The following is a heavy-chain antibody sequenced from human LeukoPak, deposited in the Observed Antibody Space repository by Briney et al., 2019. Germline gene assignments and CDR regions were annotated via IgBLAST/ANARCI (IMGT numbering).Heavy chain of an antibody. V-gene: IGHV3-30*18. CDR3: AKDRIGVAAPKAYFDY. CDR2: ISYDGTKK. CDR1: GFSLTTYG. D-gene: IGHD6-19*01. Sequence: PWTSLTLSCAASGFSLTTYGMHWVRQAPGRGLEWVAVISYDGTKKDYRDSVKGRFTISRDNSKNTVYLQMNSLRVADTAVYYCAKDRIGVAAPKAYFDYWGQGTLVTVSS. J-gene: IGHJ4*02.